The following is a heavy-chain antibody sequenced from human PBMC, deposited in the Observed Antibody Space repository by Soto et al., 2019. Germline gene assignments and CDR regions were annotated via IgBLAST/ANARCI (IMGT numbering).Heavy chain of an antibody. D-gene: IGHD4-17*01. CDR1: GGSFSGYY. J-gene: IGHJ4*02. Sequence: QVQLQQWGAGLLKPSETLSLTCAVYGGSFSGYYWSWIRQPPGKGLEWIGEINPSGSTNYTPSLKSRVAMSGDTPKNQFSLKLTSVTAAATAVYYCARGRDGGAANWGQGTLVTVSS. V-gene: IGHV4-34*01. CDR2: INPSGST. CDR3: ARGRDGGAAN.